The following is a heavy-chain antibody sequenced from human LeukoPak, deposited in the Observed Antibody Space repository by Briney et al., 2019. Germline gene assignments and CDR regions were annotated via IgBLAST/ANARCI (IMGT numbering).Heavy chain of an antibody. D-gene: IGHD3-22*01. CDR3: ARRWYYDSSGPDGFDI. Sequence: GVSLRLSCAASGFTLSSYSMNWVRQAPGKGLEWVSYISSSSSTIYYADSVKGRFTISRDNAKNSLYLQMNSLRAEDTAVYYCARRWYYDSSGPDGFDIWGQGTMVTVSS. CDR1: GFTLSSYS. J-gene: IGHJ3*02. CDR2: ISSSSSTI. V-gene: IGHV3-48*04.